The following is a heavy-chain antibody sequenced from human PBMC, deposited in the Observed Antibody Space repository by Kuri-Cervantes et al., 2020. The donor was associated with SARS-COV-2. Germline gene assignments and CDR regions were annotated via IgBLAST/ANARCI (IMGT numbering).Heavy chain of an antibody. CDR2: ISWNSGSI. Sequence: SPKIFRAGSGFTFDDYAMHWVRQAPGKGLEWVLGISWNSGSIGYADSVKGRFTISRDNSKHTLYLQMNSLRAEDTAVYYCARGSTYYCSGGSCYLDYWGQGTLVTVSS. V-gene: IGHV3-9*01. J-gene: IGHJ4*02. D-gene: IGHD2-15*01. CDR1: GFTFDDYA. CDR3: ARGSTYYCSGGSCYLDY.